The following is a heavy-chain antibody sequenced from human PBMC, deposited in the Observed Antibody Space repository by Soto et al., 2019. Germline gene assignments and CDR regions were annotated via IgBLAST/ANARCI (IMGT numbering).Heavy chain of an antibody. CDR3: ASTYTSAGWFDP. D-gene: IGHD1-1*01. Sequence: QVQLVQSGAEVKKPGASVRVSCQASGYSFNTYAIHWVRQAPGQGLEWKGWINTANGNTEYSQKFEGRVTFPGDTSATRAYMNLSSLRSEDTATFYCASTYTSAGWFDPWAQGTLVTVSS. CDR1: GYSFNTYA. CDR2: INTANGNT. J-gene: IGHJ5*02. V-gene: IGHV1-3*04.